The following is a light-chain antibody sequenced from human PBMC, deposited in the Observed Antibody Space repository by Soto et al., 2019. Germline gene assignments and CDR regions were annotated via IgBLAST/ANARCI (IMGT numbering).Light chain of an antibody. V-gene: IGKV3-20*01. CDR2: GAS. CDR1: QGIGDT. J-gene: IGKJ2*01. Sequence: EVVMRQSPATLSVSPGEGATLSCRASQGIGDTLAWYQHKPGQTPRLLIYGASNRASGIPDRFSGSGSGTDSTLTISSLEPEDFAVYYCQYYGRSPPYTFGQGTKLDI. CDR3: QYYGRSPPYT.